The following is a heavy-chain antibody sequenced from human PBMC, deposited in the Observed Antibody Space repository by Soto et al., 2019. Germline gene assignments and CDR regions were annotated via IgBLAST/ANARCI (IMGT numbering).Heavy chain of an antibody. CDR3: ARKGGSRRANWFDP. J-gene: IGHJ5*02. CDR1: GYTFTSYD. D-gene: IGHD6-13*01. Sequence: QVQLVQSGAEVKKPGASVKVSCKASGYTFTSYDINWVRQATGQGLEWMGWMNPNSGNTGYAQKFQGRVTMTRNTSISTANMELSRLRSEDTAVYYCARKGGSRRANWFDPWGQGTLVTVSS. V-gene: IGHV1-8*01. CDR2: MNPNSGNT.